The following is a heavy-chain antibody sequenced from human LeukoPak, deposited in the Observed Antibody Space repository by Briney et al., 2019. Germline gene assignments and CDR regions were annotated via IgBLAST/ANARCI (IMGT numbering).Heavy chain of an antibody. CDR1: GFIFSDYV. D-gene: IGHD3-9*01. Sequence: GGSLRLSCAGSGFIFSDYVMSWVRQAPGKGLEWVPGSGTGGRTYYADSVKGRFTISRDDSKNTLYLQMKSLRAEDTAVYYCARREAGYSPYYYFDYWGQGTLVTVSS. CDR2: SGTGGRT. V-gene: IGHV3-23*01. J-gene: IGHJ4*02. CDR3: ARREAGYSPYYYFDY.